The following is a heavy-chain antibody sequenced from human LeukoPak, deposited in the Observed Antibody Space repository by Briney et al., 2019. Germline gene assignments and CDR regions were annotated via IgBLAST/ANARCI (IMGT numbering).Heavy chain of an antibody. CDR2: MNPNSGNT. D-gene: IGHD3-10*01. J-gene: IGHJ4*02. CDR3: ARSAERGVPSPDY. V-gene: IGHV1-8*01. Sequence: GASVNVSCKASGYTFTSYDINWVRQATGQGLEWMGWMNPNSGNTGYAQKFQGRVTMTRSTSINTAYMELNSLISEDTAVYYCARSAERGVPSPDYWGQGTLVTVSS. CDR1: GYTFTSYD.